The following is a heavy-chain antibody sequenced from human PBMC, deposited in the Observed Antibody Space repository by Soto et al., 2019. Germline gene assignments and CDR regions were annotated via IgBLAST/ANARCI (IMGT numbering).Heavy chain of an antibody. CDR1: GGSFSGYY. V-gene: IGHV4-34*01. D-gene: IGHD2-2*01. J-gene: IGHJ4*02. CDR2: INHSGST. CDR3: ARAEGVMSRLDY. Sequence: SETLSLTCAVYGGSFSGYYWSWIRQPPGKGLEWIGEINHSGSTNYNPSLKSRVTISVDTSKNQFSLKLSSVTAADTAVYYCARAEGVMSRLDYWGQGTLVTVSS.